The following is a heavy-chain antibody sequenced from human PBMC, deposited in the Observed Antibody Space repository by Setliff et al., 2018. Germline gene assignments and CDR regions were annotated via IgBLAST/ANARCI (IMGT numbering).Heavy chain of an antibody. V-gene: IGHV1-8*02. CDR1: GYTFTSYD. Sequence: ASVKVSCKASGYTFTSYDINWVRQATGQGLEWMGWMNPNSGNTGYAQKFQGRVTMTRNTSISTAYMELSSLRSEDTAVYHCARVPTYYYDSSGYYGDAFDIWGQGTMVTVSS. D-gene: IGHD3-22*01. J-gene: IGHJ3*02. CDR2: MNPNSGNT. CDR3: ARVPTYYYDSSGYYGDAFDI.